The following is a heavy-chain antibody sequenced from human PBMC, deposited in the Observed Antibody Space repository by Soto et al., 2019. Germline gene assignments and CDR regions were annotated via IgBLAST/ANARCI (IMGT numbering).Heavy chain of an antibody. V-gene: IGHV3-33*01. D-gene: IGHD6-13*01. CDR3: ARDYSSSARARSSMDV. J-gene: IGHJ6*02. CDR1: GFTFSSYG. Sequence: GGSLRLSCAASGFTFSSYGMHWVRQAPGKGLEWVAVIWYDGSNKYYADSVKGRFTISRDNSKNTLYLQMNSLRAEDTAVYYCARDYSSSARARSSMDVWGQGTTVTVSS. CDR2: IWYDGSNK.